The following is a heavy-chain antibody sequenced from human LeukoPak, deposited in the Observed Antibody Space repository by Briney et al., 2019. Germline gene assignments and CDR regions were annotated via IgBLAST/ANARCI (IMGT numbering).Heavy chain of an antibody. CDR3: ARQGRYSSGWYRGDWFDP. CDR2: IYPGDSDT. D-gene: IGHD6-19*01. CDR1: GYSFTSYW. V-gene: IGHV5-51*01. Sequence: GESLQISCKGSGYSFTSYWIGWVRQMPGKGLEWMGIIYPGDSDTRYSPSFQGQVTISADKSISTAYLQWSSLKASDTAMYYCARQGRYSSGWYRGDWFDPWGQGTLVTVSS. J-gene: IGHJ5*02.